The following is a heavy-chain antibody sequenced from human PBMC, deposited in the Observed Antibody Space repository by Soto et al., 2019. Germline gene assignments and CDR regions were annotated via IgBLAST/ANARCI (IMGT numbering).Heavy chain of an antibody. CDR1: GGTFISYA. CDR3: ARGERGSSGWYYYYSGMDV. Sequence: SVKFSCKASGGTFISYAISWVRQAPGQGLEWMGGIIPIFGTANYAQKFQGRVTITADESTSTAYMELSSLRSEDTAVYYCARGERGSSGWYYYYSGMDVWG. V-gene: IGHV1-69*13. D-gene: IGHD6-19*01. J-gene: IGHJ6*02. CDR2: IIPIFGTA.